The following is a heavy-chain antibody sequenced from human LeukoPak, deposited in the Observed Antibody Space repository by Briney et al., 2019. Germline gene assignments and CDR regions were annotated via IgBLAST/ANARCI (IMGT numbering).Heavy chain of an antibody. V-gene: IGHV3-74*01. CDR1: GYTFSSFW. CDR3: ARVLSADSPGFQH. Sequence: GGSLRLSCAASGYTFSSFWIHWVRQAPGKGLERVVRIDSDGSGTRYADSVKGRFTISRDNAKNTLYLQMNSLRAEDTAVYYCARVLSADSPGFQHWGQGTLVTVSS. D-gene: IGHD3-22*01. CDR2: IDSDGSGT. J-gene: IGHJ1*01.